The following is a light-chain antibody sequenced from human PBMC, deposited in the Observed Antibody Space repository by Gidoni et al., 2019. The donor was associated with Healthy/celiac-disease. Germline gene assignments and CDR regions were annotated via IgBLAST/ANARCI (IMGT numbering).Light chain of an antibody. CDR3: QQYYSTLSLT. V-gene: IGKV4-1*01. J-gene: IGKJ4*01. CDR1: QSVLYSSNNKNY. CDR2: WAS. Sequence: DIVMTPSPDSLAVSLGERATINCKSSQSVLYSSNNKNYLAWYQQKPGQPPKLLIYWASTRESGVPDRFSGSGSGTDFTLTISSLQAEDVAVYYCQQYYSTLSLTFXGXTKVEIK.